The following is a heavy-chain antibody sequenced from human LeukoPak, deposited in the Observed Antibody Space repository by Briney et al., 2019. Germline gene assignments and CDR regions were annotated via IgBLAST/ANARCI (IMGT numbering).Heavy chain of an antibody. V-gene: IGHV3-48*04. CDR2: ISSSSSTI. CDR1: GFTFSSYS. CDR3: ARGEWDLRD. J-gene: IGHJ4*02. Sequence: PGGSLRLSCAASGFTFSSYSMNWVRQAPGKGLEWVSYISSSSSTIYYADSVKGRFTISRDNAKNALFLQMNNLRAEDTAFYYCARGEWDLRDWGQGTLVTVSS. D-gene: IGHD1-26*01.